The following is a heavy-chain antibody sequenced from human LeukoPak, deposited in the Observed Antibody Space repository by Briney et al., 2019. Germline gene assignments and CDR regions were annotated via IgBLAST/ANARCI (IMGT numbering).Heavy chain of an antibody. CDR3: ARGHEYSYGPPDY. J-gene: IGHJ4*02. Sequence: SETLSLTCAVYGGSFSGYYWSWIRQPPGKGLEWIGEINHSGSTNYNPSLKSRVTISVDTSKNQFSLKLSSVTAADTAVYYCARGHEYSYGPPDYWGQGTLVTVSS. V-gene: IGHV4-34*01. CDR1: GGSFSGYY. CDR2: INHSGST. D-gene: IGHD5-18*01.